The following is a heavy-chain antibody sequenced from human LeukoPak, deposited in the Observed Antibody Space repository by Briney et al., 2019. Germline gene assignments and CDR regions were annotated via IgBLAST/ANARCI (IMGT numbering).Heavy chain of an antibody. V-gene: IGHV4-34*01. CDR2: MNQSGGT. J-gene: IGHJ3*02. D-gene: IGHD3-10*01. CDR3: ARAYYRILI. CDR1: VGSFSDYY. Sequence: SETLSLTCAVDVGSFSDYYWSWIRQSPGKRLEWIGEMNQSGGTNYNPSLESRVTLSVDTSRTQFSLRLTSVTAADSAIYFCARAYYRILICCQGTKITVSS.